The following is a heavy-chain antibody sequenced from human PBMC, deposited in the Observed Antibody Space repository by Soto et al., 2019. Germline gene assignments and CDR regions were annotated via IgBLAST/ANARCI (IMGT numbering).Heavy chain of an antibody. Sequence: GGSLRLSCAASGFTFSTYWMHWVRQAPGKGLVWVSRINSDGSTTNYADSVRGRFTISRDNAKNTLYVQMNSLRADDTAVYYCARETGYSSGWRQDYWGQGTLVTVSS. CDR1: GFTFSTYW. J-gene: IGHJ4*02. D-gene: IGHD6-19*01. CDR3: ARETGYSSGWRQDY. CDR2: INSDGSTT. V-gene: IGHV3-74*01.